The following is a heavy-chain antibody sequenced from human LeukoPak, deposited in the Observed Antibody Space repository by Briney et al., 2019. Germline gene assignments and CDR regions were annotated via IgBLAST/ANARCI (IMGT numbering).Heavy chain of an antibody. Sequence: SETLSLTCSVSGGSISSYYWSWIRQPPGKGLEWIGYTYYSGSTNYNPSLKSRVTISVDTSKNQFSLKLSSVTAADTAVYYCAREIRTIVGATTGSLTYYYGMDVWGQGTTGTVSS. J-gene: IGHJ6*02. CDR3: AREIRTIVGATTGSLTYYYGMDV. CDR2: TYYSGST. CDR1: GGSISSYY. D-gene: IGHD1-26*01. V-gene: IGHV4-59*01.